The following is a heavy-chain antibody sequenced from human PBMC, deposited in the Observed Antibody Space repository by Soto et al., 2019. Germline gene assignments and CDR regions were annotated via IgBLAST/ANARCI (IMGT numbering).Heavy chain of an antibody. J-gene: IGHJ4*02. D-gene: IGHD5-18*01. CDR2: ISYGGST. Sequence: QVQLQESGPGLVKPSQTLSLTCTVSGGSINSGGYCWSWIRQHPGKGLDWIGCISYGGSTSYNPSLKSRVTISVDTSKNQFSLKLTVVTAADTTVYYCSRGILVWGQGALITVSS. CDR3: SRGILV. V-gene: IGHV4-31*03. CDR1: GGSINSGGYC.